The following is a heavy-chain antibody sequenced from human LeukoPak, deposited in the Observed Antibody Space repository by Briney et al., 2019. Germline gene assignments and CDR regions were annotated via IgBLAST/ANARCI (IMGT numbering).Heavy chain of an antibody. CDR2: IIPIFGTA. CDR3: ARCEHDSSGYYHLYYYYYYMDV. CDR1: GGTFSSYA. D-gene: IGHD3-22*01. Sequence: ASVKVSCKASGGTFSSYAISWVRQAPGQGLEWMGGIIPIFGTANYAQKFQGRVTITTDGSTSTAYMELSSLRSEDTAVYYCARCEHDSSGYYHLYYYYYYMDVWGKGTTVTVSS. V-gene: IGHV1-69*05. J-gene: IGHJ6*03.